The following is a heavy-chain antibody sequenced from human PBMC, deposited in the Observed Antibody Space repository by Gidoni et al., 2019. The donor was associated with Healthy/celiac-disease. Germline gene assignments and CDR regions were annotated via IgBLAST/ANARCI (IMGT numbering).Heavy chain of an antibody. Sequence: QVQLVQSGAEVKKPGASVKVSCKASGYNFTSYGISWLRQAPGQGLEWLGWISAYNGNTNYAQKPQGRVTMTTDTSTSTAYMELRSLRSDDTAVYYGARDTGDPVHVHDFDIWGQGTMVTVSS. D-gene: IGHD2-21*02. V-gene: IGHV1-18*04. CDR3: ARDTGDPVHVHDFDI. CDR2: ISAYNGNT. J-gene: IGHJ3*02. CDR1: GYNFTSYG.